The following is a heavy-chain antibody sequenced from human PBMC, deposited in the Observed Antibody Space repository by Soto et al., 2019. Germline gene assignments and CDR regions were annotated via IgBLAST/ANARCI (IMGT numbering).Heavy chain of an antibody. V-gene: IGHV3-23*01. J-gene: IGHJ4*02. CDR3: AKFIGGTGGSSGWPWFLDS. Sequence: EVQLLESGGGLVQPGGSLRLSCAASGFAFSSYAMTWVRQAPGKGLEWVSALSGTGGTTYSADSVRGRFTIARDNSKNTLYLQMNGLSPEDSAIYYCAKFIGGTGGSSGWPWFLDSWGQGTLVTVSS. CDR1: GFAFSSYA. D-gene: IGHD6-25*01. CDR2: LSGTGGTT.